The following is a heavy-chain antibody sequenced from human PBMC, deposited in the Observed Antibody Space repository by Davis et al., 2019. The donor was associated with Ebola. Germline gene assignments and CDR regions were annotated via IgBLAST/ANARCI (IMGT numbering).Heavy chain of an antibody. J-gene: IGHJ4*02. Sequence: AASVKVSCKASGYTFTSYYMHWVRQAPGQGLEWMGIINPSGGSTSYAQKFQGRVTMTRDTSTSTVYMELSSLRSEDTAVYYCAILGIAVAGTDAADYWGQGTLVTVSS. CDR3: AILGIAVAGTDAADY. V-gene: IGHV1-46*01. CDR2: INPSGGST. D-gene: IGHD6-19*01. CDR1: GYTFTSYY.